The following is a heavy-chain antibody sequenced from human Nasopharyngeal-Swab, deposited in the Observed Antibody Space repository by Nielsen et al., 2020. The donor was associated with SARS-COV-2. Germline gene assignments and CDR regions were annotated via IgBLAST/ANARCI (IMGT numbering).Heavy chain of an antibody. CDR1: GYTFSSKV. Sequence: ASVKVSCKASGYTFSSKVRNWLRQAAGQGPEYIGWISTKTGAPTYAQAFTGRFVISLDTSVSTTYLQISSLKADDTAVYYCARENQEYANIWIDYWGQGTQVTVSS. J-gene: IGHJ4*02. D-gene: IGHD1-1*01. CDR2: ISTKTGAP. V-gene: IGHV7-4-1*02. CDR3: ARENQEYANIWIDY.